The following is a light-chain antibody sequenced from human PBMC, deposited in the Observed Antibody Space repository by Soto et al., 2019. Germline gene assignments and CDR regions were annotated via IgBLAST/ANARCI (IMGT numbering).Light chain of an antibody. CDR3: QQYNSYSWT. CDR2: DAS. V-gene: IGKV1-5*01. J-gene: IGKJ1*01. Sequence: DIQMTQSPSFLSASVGDKVTITCRATESVSKWLAWYQEKPGNPPRPLIYDASTLESGVPSRFSGSGSGTEFTLTISILQADDFAMYYCQQYNSYSWTFGQGTKGEMK. CDR1: ESVSKW.